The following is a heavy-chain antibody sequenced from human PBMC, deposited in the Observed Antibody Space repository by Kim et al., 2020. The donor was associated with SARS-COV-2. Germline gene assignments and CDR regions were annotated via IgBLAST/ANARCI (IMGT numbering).Heavy chain of an antibody. Sequence: SQTLSLTCAISGDSVSSNSAAWNWIRQSPSRGLEWLGRTYYRSKWYNDYAVSVKSRITINPDTSKNQFSLQLNSVTPEDTAVYYCAREYYDFWSGYQRGFDYWGQGTLVTVSS. V-gene: IGHV6-1*01. J-gene: IGHJ4*02. D-gene: IGHD3-3*01. CDR2: TYYRSKWYN. CDR3: AREYYDFWSGYQRGFDY. CDR1: GDSVSSNSAA.